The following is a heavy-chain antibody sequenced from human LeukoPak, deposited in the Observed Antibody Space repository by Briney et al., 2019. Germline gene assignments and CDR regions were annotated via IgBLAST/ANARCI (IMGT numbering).Heavy chain of an antibody. Sequence: PSQTLSLTCAVSGGSISSGGYSWSWIRQPPGKGLEWIGYIYHSGSAYYNPSLKSRVTISVDTSKNQFSLKLSSVTAADTAVYYYARVTTSSAMEDYFDYWGQGTLVTVSS. CDR1: GGSISSGGYS. CDR2: IYHSGSA. D-gene: IGHD2-2*01. CDR3: ARVTTSSAMEDYFDY. V-gene: IGHV4-30-2*01. J-gene: IGHJ4*02.